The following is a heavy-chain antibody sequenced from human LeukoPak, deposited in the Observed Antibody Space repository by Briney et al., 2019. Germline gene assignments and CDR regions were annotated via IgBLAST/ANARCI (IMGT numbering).Heavy chain of an antibody. CDR2: IYYSGST. Sequence: SETLSLTCTVSGGSISSYYWSWIRQPPGKGLEWIGYIYYSGSTNYNPSLKSRVTISVDTSKNQFSLKQSSVTAADTAVYYCARHSSGWNRGSFDYWGQGTLVTVSS. V-gene: IGHV4-59*08. D-gene: IGHD6-19*01. CDR1: GGSISSYY. J-gene: IGHJ4*02. CDR3: ARHSSGWNRGSFDY.